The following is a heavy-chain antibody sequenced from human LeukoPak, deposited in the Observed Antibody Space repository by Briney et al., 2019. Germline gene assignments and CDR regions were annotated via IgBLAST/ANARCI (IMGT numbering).Heavy chain of an antibody. CDR3: ASEGDYYYYGMDV. V-gene: IGHV3-21*01. Sequence: GGSLILSCAASGFTFSSYSMNWVRQAPGKGLEWVSSISSSSSYIYYADSVKGRFTISRDNAKNSLYLQMNSLRAEDTAVYYCASEGDYYYYGMDVWGQGTTVTVSS. J-gene: IGHJ6*02. CDR2: ISSSSSYI. CDR1: GFTFSSYS.